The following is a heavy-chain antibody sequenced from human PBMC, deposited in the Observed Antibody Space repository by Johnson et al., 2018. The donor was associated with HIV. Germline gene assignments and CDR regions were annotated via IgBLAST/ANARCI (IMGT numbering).Heavy chain of an antibody. Sequence: QEQLVESGGGVVQPGGSLRLSCATSGFSFSSYGMYWVRQATGKGLEWVSFIPYDGSDKYYTDSVKGRFTISRDNSKNTLYLQMNSLRAEDTAVYYCAKSPLGRLREGAFDIWGQGTMVTVSS. CDR1: GFSFSSYG. D-gene: IGHD7-27*01. CDR2: IPYDGSDK. CDR3: AKSPLGRLREGAFDI. V-gene: IGHV3-30*02. J-gene: IGHJ3*02.